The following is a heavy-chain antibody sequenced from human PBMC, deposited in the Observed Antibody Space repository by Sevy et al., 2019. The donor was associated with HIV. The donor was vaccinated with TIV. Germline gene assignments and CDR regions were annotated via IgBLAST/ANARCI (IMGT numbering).Heavy chain of an antibody. CDR1: GYTFAGYQ. CDR2: INPNSGGT. CDR3: ARDQQWLAQAWGGSQQRYYNNYDMEV. V-gene: IGHV1-2*02. Sequence: ASVKVSCKASGYTFAGYQMYWVRQAPGQGLEWMGWINPNSGGTKFAPKFQGRVTMTRDTSINTVYMELSRLSSDDTAIYYCARDQQWLAQAWGGSQQRYYNNYDMEVWGQGTTVTVSS. J-gene: IGHJ6*02. D-gene: IGHD6-19*01.